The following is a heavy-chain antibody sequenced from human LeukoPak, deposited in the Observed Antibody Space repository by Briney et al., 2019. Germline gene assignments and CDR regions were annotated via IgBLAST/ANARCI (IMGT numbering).Heavy chain of an antibody. D-gene: IGHD3-9*01. V-gene: IGHV3-21*01. Sequence: PGGSLRLSCAASGFTFSTFSMNWVRQAPGKGLEWVLGISNRGSGTYYADSVKGRFTISRDNSKSTLYLQMNSLRAEDAAVYYCARSFYDILIGYYQYFDYWGQGTLVTVSS. CDR2: ISNRGSGT. J-gene: IGHJ4*02. CDR1: GFTFSTFS. CDR3: ARSFYDILIGYYQYFDY.